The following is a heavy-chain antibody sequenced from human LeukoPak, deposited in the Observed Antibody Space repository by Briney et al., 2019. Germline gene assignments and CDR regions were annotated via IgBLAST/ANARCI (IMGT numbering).Heavy chain of an antibody. CDR2: IIPILGIA. CDR1: GGTFSSYT. V-gene: IGHV1-69*04. D-gene: IGHD3-10*01. CDR3: ARDPRSGLGAFDI. J-gene: IGHJ3*02. Sequence: SVKVSCKASGGTFSSYTISWVRQAPGQGLEWMGRIIPILGIANYAQKFQGRVTITADKSTSTACMELSSLRSEDTAVYYCARDPRSGLGAFDIWGQGTMVTVSS.